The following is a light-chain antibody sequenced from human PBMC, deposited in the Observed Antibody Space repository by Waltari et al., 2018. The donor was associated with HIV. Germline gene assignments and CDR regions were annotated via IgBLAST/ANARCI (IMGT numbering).Light chain of an antibody. CDR1: QSLKNY. Sequence: VLTQSPVTLSLSPGHRATLSCSASQSLKNYLAGYQQKPGQAPRLRIYDASNSAPGIPARFSGIGSGTDFTLTISNLEPEDFAVYFCQQYDNWPLITLGPGTKVDV. CDR2: DAS. CDR3: QQYDNWPLIT. J-gene: IGKJ3*01. V-gene: IGKV3-11*01.